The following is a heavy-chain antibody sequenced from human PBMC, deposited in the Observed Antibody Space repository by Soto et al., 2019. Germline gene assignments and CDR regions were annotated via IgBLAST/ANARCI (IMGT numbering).Heavy chain of an antibody. CDR3: ARDHVYYYGSGSYGYYYGMDV. D-gene: IGHD3-10*01. CDR1: GGTFSSYA. V-gene: IGHV1-69*13. J-gene: IGHJ6*02. CDR2: IIPIFGTA. Sequence: SVKVSCKASGGTFSSYAISWVRQAPGQGLEWMGGIIPIFGTANYAQKFQGRVTITADESTSTAYMELSSLRSEDTAVYYCARDHVYYYGSGSYGYYYGMDVWGQGTTVTVSS.